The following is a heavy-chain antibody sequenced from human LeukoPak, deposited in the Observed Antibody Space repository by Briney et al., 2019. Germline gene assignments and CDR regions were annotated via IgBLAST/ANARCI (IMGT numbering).Heavy chain of an antibody. Sequence: GGSLRLSCVASGFSFSDSWMSWVRQAPGKGLEWVSYISSSGSTIYYADSVKGRFTISRDNAKNSLYLQMNSLRAEDTAVYYCARDITMVRGVISQGYWGQGTLVTVSS. CDR1: GFSFSDSW. CDR2: ISSSGSTI. J-gene: IGHJ4*02. D-gene: IGHD3-10*01. CDR3: ARDITMVRGVISQGY. V-gene: IGHV3-11*01.